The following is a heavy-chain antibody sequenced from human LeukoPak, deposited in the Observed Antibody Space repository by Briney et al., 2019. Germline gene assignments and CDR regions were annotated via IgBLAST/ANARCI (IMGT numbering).Heavy chain of an antibody. V-gene: IGHV3-48*04. CDR3: ARGRSCGGDCYPDKWFDP. CDR1: GFTFSSYS. J-gene: IGHJ5*02. CDR2: ISSSSSTI. Sequence: PGGSLRLSCAASGFTFSSYSMNWVRQAPGKGLEWVSYISSSSSTIYYADSVKGRFTISRDNAKNSLYLQMNSLRAEDTAVYYCARGRSCGGDCYPDKWFDPWGQGTLVTVSS. D-gene: IGHD2-21*01.